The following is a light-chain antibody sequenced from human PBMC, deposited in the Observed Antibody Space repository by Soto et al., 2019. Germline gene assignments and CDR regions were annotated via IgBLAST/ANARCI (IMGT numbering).Light chain of an antibody. CDR3: ATWDDGLNGWV. J-gene: IGLJ3*02. Sequence: QSVLTQPPSASGTPGQRVTISRSGSSSNIGSSDVSWYQQLPGTAPKLLIYNNNQRPSGVPDRFSGSRSATSASLAISGLQSEDEADYYCATWDDGLNGWVFGGGTKLTVL. CDR1: SSNIGSSD. V-gene: IGLV1-44*01. CDR2: NNN.